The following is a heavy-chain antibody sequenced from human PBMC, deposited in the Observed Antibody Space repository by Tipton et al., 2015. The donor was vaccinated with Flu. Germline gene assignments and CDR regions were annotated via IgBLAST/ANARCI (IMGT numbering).Heavy chain of an antibody. D-gene: IGHD5-24*01. J-gene: IGHJ5*02. Sequence: TLSLTCAVYGGSFSGYYWSWIRQPPGKGLEWIREINHSGSTNYNPSLKSRVTISVDTSKNQFSLKLSSVTAADTAVYYCARVEWFDPWGQGTLVTVSS. CDR3: ARVEWFDP. CDR2: INHSGST. V-gene: IGHV4-34*01. CDR1: GGSFSGYY.